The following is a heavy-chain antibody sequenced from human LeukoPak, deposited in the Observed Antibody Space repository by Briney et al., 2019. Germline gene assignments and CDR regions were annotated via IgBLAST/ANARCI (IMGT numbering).Heavy chain of an antibody. Sequence: GGSLRLSCAASGFSFSNYWMSWVRQAPGKGLEWVANIKQDGSMKGYVDSVKGRFTISRDNAKNSLYLQMNSPRADDTAVYYCARGGFDYWGQGTLVTVPS. V-gene: IGHV3-7*01. CDR3: ARGGFDY. CDR2: IKQDGSMK. CDR1: GFSFSNYW. J-gene: IGHJ4*02. D-gene: IGHD3-16*01.